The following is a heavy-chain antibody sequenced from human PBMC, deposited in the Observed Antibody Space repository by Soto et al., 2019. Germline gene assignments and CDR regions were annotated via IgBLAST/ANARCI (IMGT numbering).Heavy chain of an antibody. CDR1: GGSISSGGYS. CDR3: ARVGDYDPYYFDY. D-gene: IGHD4-17*01. CDR2: IYHSGST. Sequence: QLQLQESGSGLVKPSQTLSLTCAVSGGSISSGGYSWSWIRQPPGKGLEWIGYIYHSGSTYYNPSLKSRVTIAVDRSKHQFSLKLSSVTAADTAVYYCARVGDYDPYYFDYWGQGTLVTVSS. V-gene: IGHV4-30-2*01. J-gene: IGHJ4*02.